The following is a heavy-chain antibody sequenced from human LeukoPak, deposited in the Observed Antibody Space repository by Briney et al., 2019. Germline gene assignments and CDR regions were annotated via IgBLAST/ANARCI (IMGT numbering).Heavy chain of an antibody. CDR3: AKDRSLSGSYYHRIDY. J-gene: IGHJ4*02. CDR2: ITNSAGAST. V-gene: IGHV3-23*01. D-gene: IGHD1-26*01. Sequence: PGGSLRLSCAASGFTFSSYAMTWVRQAPGKGLEWVSAITNSAGASTHYADSVKGRFTISRDNSKYTLFLQMNSLRAEDTAVYYCAKDRSLSGSYYHRIDYWGQGTLVTVSS. CDR1: GFTFSSYA.